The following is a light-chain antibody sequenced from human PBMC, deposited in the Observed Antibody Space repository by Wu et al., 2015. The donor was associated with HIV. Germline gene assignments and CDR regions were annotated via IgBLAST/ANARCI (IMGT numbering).Light chain of an antibody. Sequence: VSITCGESDIVYLVLVSDXNLRESSLVLLIYSASTLQSGVPSRFRGSGSGTDFTLTISSLQPEDVATYYCQRYYHTAPWTFGQGTKVEI. V-gene: IGKV1-27*01. J-gene: IGKJ1*01. CDR1: DIVY. CDR2: SAS. CDR3: QRYYHTAPWT.